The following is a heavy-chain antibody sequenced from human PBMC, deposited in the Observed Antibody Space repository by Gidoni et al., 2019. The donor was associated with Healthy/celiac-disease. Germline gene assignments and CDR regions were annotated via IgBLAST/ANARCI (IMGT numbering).Heavy chain of an antibody. CDR2: INPVGGST. V-gene: IGHV1-46*01. D-gene: IGHD2-15*01. Sequence: QVQLVQSGAEVKKTGASVKVSCKASGYTFTSYYMHWVRQAPGQGLEWMGIINPVGGSTSYAPKFQGIVTMTRDTSASTVCMELSSLRSEDTAVYYCARDPRSDCSGGSCYGFDLWGRGTLVTVSS. CDR3: ARDPRSDCSGGSCYGFDL. CDR1: GYTFTSYY. J-gene: IGHJ2*01.